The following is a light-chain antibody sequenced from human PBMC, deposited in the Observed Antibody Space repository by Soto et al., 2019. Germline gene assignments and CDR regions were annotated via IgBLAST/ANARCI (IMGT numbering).Light chain of an antibody. J-gene: IGKJ1*01. CDR2: GAS. CDR3: QQDGSSPWT. V-gene: IGKV3-20*01. CDR1: QSVSSSY. Sequence: EIVLTQSPGTLSLSPGERATLSCRASQSVSSSYLDWYQQKPGQAPRLLLYGASSRATGIPDRFSGSGSGTDFTLTISRMDPEDFAVSYCQQDGSSPWTFGQGTKVEIK.